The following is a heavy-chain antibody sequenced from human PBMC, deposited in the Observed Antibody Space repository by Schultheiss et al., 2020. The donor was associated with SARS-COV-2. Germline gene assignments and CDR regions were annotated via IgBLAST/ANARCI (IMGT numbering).Heavy chain of an antibody. V-gene: IGHV3-23*01. CDR2: ISGSGGST. CDR3: ARWGDCSSTSCYRRNYYYGMDV. CDR1: GFTFSSYA. Sequence: GGSLRLSCAASGFTFSSYAMSWVRQAPGKGLEWVSAISGSGGSTYYADSVKGRFTISRDNSKNTLYLQMNSLRAEDTAVYYCARWGDCSSTSCYRRNYYYGMDVWGQGTTVTVSS. D-gene: IGHD2-2*01. J-gene: IGHJ6*02.